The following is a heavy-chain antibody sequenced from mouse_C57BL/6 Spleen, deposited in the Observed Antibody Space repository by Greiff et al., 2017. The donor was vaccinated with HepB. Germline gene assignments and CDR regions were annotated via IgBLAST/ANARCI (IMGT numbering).Heavy chain of an antibody. CDR2: IYPGDGDT. CDR3: ARQTGGYAMDY. D-gene: IGHD4-1*01. J-gene: IGHJ4*01. CDR1: GYAFSSSW. V-gene: IGHV1-82*01. Sequence: QVQLQQSGPELVKPGASVKISCKASGYAFSSSWMNWVKQRPGKGLEWIGRIYPGDGDTNYNGKFKGKATLTADKTSSTAYMQLSSLTSEDSAVYFCARQTGGYAMDYWGQGTSVTVSS.